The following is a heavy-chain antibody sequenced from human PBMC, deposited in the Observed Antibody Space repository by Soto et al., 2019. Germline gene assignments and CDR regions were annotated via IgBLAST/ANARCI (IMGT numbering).Heavy chain of an antibody. CDR3: AKVRSMRDCTSTSCLGAFDI. J-gene: IGHJ3*02. D-gene: IGHD2-2*01. CDR2: ITASADTT. Sequence: EEHLLESGGGLVRPGGSLRLSCAASAFTFRSYAMSWVRQAPGKGLEWVSAITASADTTYYADSVKGRFTISRANSKNTQYLRMNSLRAEDTAVYYCAKVRSMRDCTSTSCLGAFDIWGQGTMVTVS. V-gene: IGHV3-23*01. CDR1: AFTFRSYA.